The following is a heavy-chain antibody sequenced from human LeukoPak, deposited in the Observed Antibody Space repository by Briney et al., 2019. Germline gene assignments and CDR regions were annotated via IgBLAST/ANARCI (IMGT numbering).Heavy chain of an antibody. CDR3: ARDYYGWFFDY. CDR2: ITQHGSEK. J-gene: IGHJ4*02. CDR1: GFTFSSYW. Sequence: GGSLRLSCAASGFTFSSYWMSWVRQAPGKGLEWVANITQHGSEKYYVDSVEGRFTISRDNAKNSLYLQMNSLRAEDTAVYYCARDYYGWFFDYWGQGTLVTVSS. V-gene: IGHV3-7*01. D-gene: IGHD3-10*01.